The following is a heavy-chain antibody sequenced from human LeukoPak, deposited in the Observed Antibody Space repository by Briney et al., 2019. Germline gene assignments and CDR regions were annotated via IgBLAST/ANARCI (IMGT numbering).Heavy chain of an antibody. CDR2: IYYSGST. Sequence: SETLSLTCTVSGVSITSTSFYWGWIRQPPGKGLAWLGSIYYSGSTYDNPSLKSRVTISVDRSKNQFSLKLSSVTAADTAVYYCARLYYDSRGYYWFDRWGQGTLVTVSS. CDR1: GVSITSTSFY. CDR3: ARLYYDSRGYYWFDR. J-gene: IGHJ5*02. V-gene: IGHV4-39*01. D-gene: IGHD3-22*01.